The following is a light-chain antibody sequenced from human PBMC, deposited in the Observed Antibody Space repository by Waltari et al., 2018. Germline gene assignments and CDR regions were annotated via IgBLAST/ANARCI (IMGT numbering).Light chain of an antibody. V-gene: IGKV3-11*01. Sequence: EIVLTQSPATLSSSPGARATLPCRASQRVSSYLAWYQQKPGQAPRLLIYDASDRATGIPARFSGSGSGTDFTLTISSLEPEDFAFYYCQHRSNGPLYTFGQGTKLEIK. CDR1: QRVSSY. CDR3: QHRSNGPLYT. CDR2: DAS. J-gene: IGKJ2*01.